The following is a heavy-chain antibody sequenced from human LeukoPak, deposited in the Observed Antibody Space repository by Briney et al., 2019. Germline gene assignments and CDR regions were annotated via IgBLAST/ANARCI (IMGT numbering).Heavy chain of an antibody. J-gene: IGHJ4*02. CDR3: ARDRTGIALAGMFFDV. Sequence: PGGSLRLSCAASGFTVSSNYMSWVRQAPGKGLEWVSVIYSGGSTYYADSVKGRFTISRDTSKSTVYPQMSRLRPDDTAVYFCARDRTGIALAGMFFDVWGQGTLVTVSS. CDR1: GFTVSSNY. CDR2: IYSGGST. D-gene: IGHD6-19*01. V-gene: IGHV3-53*01.